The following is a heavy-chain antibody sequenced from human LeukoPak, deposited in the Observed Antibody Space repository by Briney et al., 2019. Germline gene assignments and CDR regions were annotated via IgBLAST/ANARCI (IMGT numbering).Heavy chain of an antibody. CDR2: NFSTGRP. V-gene: IGHV4-59*11. D-gene: IGHD2-15*01. CDR3: ARDDRYCSGGNCYLGVFDS. CDR1: GGSIRNHY. Sequence: SEPLSLPCTVSGGSIRNHYWDWFRQPPGKGREWIGHNFSTGRPDHNPSLKSRVTMSIDSSKNEFSLKLKSVTAADTAVYYCARDDRYCSGGNCYLGVFDSWSQGTLVTVSA. J-gene: IGHJ4*02.